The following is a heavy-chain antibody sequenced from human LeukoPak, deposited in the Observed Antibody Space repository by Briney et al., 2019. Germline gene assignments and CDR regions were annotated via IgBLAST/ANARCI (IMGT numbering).Heavy chain of an antibody. CDR1: GYSISSGYY. J-gene: IGHJ6*04. V-gene: IGHV4-38-2*01. CDR3: ARVGFLLGYCSSTSCSHREARVGPGDYGMDV. D-gene: IGHD2-2*01. Sequence: PSETLSLTCAVSGYSISSGYYWGWIRQPPGKGLEWIGSIYHSRSTYYNPSLKSRVTITVDTSKNQFSLKLSSVTAADTAVYYCARVGFLLGYCSSTSCSHREARVGPGDYGMDVWGKGTTVTVSS. CDR2: IYHSRST.